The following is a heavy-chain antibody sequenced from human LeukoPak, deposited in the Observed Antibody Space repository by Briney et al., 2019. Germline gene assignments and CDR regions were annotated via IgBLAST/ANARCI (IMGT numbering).Heavy chain of an antibody. CDR3: ARGIRGYSGS. D-gene: IGHD5-18*01. CDR1: GFTFSSYW. J-gene: IGHJ5*02. V-gene: IGHV3-74*01. CDR2: INSDGSST. Sequence: PGGSLRLSCAASGFTFSSYWMHWVRQAPGKGLVRVSRINSDGSSTSYADSVKGRFTISRDNAKNTLYLQMNSLRAEDTAAYYCARGIRGYSGSWGQGTLVTVSS.